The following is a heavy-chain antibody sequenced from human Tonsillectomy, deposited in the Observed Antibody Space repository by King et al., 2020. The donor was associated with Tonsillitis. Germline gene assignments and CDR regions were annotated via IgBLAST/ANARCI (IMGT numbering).Heavy chain of an antibody. V-gene: IGHV3-30*01. CDR3: AKIPTLPVMDYNWFDP. D-gene: IGHD3-16*01. Sequence: VQLVESGGGVVQPGRSLRLSCAASGFTFNSYTMHWVRQAPGKGLEWVAVISYDGGNQYYADPVKGRFTISRDNSKNTLYLQINSLRPEDTAVYYCAKIPTLPVMDYNWFDPWGQGTLVTVSS. J-gene: IGHJ5*02. CDR2: ISYDGGNQ. CDR1: GFTFNSYT.